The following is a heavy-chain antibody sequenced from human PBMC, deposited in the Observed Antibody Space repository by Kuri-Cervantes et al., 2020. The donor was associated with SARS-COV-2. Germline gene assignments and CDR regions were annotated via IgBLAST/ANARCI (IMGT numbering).Heavy chain of an antibody. J-gene: IGHJ4*02. D-gene: IGHD3-9*01. CDR2: VSYNGTNK. CDR3: ARDGYFDWLFQGDYFDY. Sequence: GGSLRLSCSASGFNYLNYAIHWVRQAPGTGLEWVAVVSYNGTNKYYADFVKGRFTISRDNSKNTLYLQMNSLRAEDTAVYYCARDGYFDWLFQGDYFDYWGQGTLVTVSS. CDR1: GFNYLNYA. V-gene: IGHV3-30*14.